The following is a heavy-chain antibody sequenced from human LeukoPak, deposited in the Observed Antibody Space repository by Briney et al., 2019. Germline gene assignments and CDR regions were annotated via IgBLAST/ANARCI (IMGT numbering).Heavy chain of an antibody. CDR1: GFTFSNYA. J-gene: IGHJ4*02. D-gene: IGHD4-11*01. V-gene: IGHV3-23*01. Sequence: GGSLRLSCAASGFTFSNYAMSWVRQAPGKGLEWVSGISGSGGSTYYADSVEGRFTISRDNSKNTLYLQMNSLRADDTAIYYCAKEYGNYASTYCDYWGQGTLVTVSS. CDR3: AKEYGNYASTYCDY. CDR2: ISGSGGST.